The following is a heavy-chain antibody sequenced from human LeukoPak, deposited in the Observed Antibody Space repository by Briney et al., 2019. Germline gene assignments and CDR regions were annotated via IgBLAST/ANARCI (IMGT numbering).Heavy chain of an antibody. CDR2: INHSGST. Sequence: SETLSLTCAVSGYSISSGYYWGWIRQPPGKGLEWIGEINHSGSTNYNPSLKSRVTISVDTSKNQFSLKLSSVTAADTAVYYCARTPTPLGYCSSTSCYTVPQFDPWGQGTLVTVSS. CDR3: ARTPTPLGYCSSTSCYTVPQFDP. J-gene: IGHJ5*02. D-gene: IGHD2-2*02. V-gene: IGHV4-38-2*01. CDR1: GYSISSGYY.